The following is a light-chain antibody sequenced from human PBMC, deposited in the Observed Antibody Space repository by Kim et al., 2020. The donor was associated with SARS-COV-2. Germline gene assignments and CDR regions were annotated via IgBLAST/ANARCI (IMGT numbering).Light chain of an antibody. CDR3: QQGYSPPYT. Sequence: SASVGDRVTITCRASQSITSYLNWYQQKPGKAPKLLIYAASSLQSGVPSRFSGSGSGTDFTLTISSLQPEDFATYSCQQGYSPPYTFGQGTKLEI. CDR1: QSITSY. CDR2: AAS. J-gene: IGKJ2*01. V-gene: IGKV1-39*01.